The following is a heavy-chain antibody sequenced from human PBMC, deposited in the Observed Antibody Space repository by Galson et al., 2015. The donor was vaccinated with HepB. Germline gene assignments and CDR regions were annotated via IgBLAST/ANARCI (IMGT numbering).Heavy chain of an antibody. Sequence: SLRLSCAASGFTFSSYAMNWVRQVPGKGLEWVSGISGAGGVTFDADSVKGRFTISRDNSKNTLHLQMNSLRAEDTAVYYCAKDTYYDRSGYHYDGSFDYWGQGTLVTVSS. J-gene: IGHJ4*02. V-gene: IGHV3-23*01. D-gene: IGHD3-22*01. CDR2: ISGAGGVT. CDR3: AKDTYYDRSGYHYDGSFDY. CDR1: GFTFSSYA.